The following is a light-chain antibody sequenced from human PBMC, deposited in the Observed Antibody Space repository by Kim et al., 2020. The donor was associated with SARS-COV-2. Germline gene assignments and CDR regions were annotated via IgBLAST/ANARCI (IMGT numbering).Light chain of an antibody. Sequence: VTNSCTGSSSNSGAGYAVHWYQQLPGTAPKLLLYGNSNRPSGVPDRFSGSKSGTSASLAITGLQAEDEADYYCQSYDSSLSGYVVFGGGTQLTVL. J-gene: IGLJ2*01. V-gene: IGLV1-40*01. CDR2: GNS. CDR3: QSYDSSLSGYVV. CDR1: SSNSGAGYA.